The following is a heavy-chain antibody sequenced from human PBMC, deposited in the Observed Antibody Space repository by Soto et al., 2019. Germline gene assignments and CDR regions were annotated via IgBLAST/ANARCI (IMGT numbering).Heavy chain of an antibody. CDR1: GGSISSYY. CDR2: IYYSGST. CDR3: ARDYFEYYYDSSGYYYFDD. V-gene: IGHV4-59*01. Sequence: PSETLSLTCTVSGGSISSYYWSWIRQPPGKGLEWIGYIYYSGSTNYNPSLKSRVTISVDTSKNQFSLKLSSVTAADTAVYYCARDYFEYYYDSSGYYYFDDWGQGTLVTVSS. D-gene: IGHD3-22*01. J-gene: IGHJ4*02.